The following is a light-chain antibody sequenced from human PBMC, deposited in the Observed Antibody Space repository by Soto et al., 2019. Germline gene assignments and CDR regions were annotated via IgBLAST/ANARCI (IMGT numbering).Light chain of an antibody. V-gene: IGKV1-39*01. CDR2: TTS. J-gene: IGKJ5*01. CDR3: QQYENLPT. CDR1: QSISNF. Sequence: DIQMTQSPSSLSASVGDRVTITCRASQSISNFLNWYQQKPGKAPKLLIHTTSTLQSGVPSRFSGSGTGTDFTLTISSLQPEDFATYYCQQYENLPTFGQGTRLEIK.